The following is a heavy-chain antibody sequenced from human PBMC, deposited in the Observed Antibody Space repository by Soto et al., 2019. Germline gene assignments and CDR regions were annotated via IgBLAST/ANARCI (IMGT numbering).Heavy chain of an antibody. D-gene: IGHD3-16*01. J-gene: IGHJ5*01. Sequence: QVQLVQSGAEVKKPGASVKVSCKASGYTFTSYGISWVRQAPGQGLEWMGWISAYNGNTNYAQKLQGKVTMTKDTSTGHAYQGLGSLRSDDTAVDYCARHPAVFGAGACAEEGWFEPLGPGNLVTVSS. CDR3: ARHPAVFGAGACAEEGWFEP. CDR1: GYTFTSYG. CDR2: ISAYNGNT. V-gene: IGHV1-18*01.